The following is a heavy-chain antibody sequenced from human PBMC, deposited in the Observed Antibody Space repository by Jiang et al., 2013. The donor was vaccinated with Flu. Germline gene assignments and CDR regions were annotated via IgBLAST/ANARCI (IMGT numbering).Heavy chain of an antibody. V-gene: IGHV4-31*03. Sequence: GPGLVKPSQTLSLTCTVSGGSINSGGFYWSWIRQVPGKGLEWIAYIYHTGSTYYSPSLESRATISIDTSNNQFSLKLSSVTAADTAIYYCARYSSVGNFDYWGQGALVTVSS. J-gene: IGHJ4*02. CDR2: IYHTGST. CDR1: GGSINSGGFY. CDR3: ARYSSVGNFDY. D-gene: IGHD1-26*01.